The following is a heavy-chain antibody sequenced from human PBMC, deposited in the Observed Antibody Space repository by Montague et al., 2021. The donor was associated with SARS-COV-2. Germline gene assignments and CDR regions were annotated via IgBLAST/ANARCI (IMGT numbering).Heavy chain of an antibody. Sequence: SETLSLTCTVSGGSISSSSYYWGWIRQPPGKGLEWIGSINYSGSTYYNPSLKSRVTISVDTSKNQFSLKLSAVTAADTAVYCCARHERQWLRLYPYYFDYWGQGTLVTVSS. J-gene: IGHJ4*01. D-gene: IGHD5-12*01. CDR1: GGSISSSSYY. CDR2: INYSGST. V-gene: IGHV4-39*01. CDR3: ARHERQWLRLYPYYFDY.